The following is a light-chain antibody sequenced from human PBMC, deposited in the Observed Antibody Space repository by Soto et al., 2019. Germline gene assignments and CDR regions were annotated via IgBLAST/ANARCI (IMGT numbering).Light chain of an antibody. CDR2: DAS. Sequence: DIPMTQSPSTLSASVGDRVTITCRASQSISGWLAWYQQKPGKAPKLLIYDASSLESGVPSRFSGSGSETEFAHSNSILQPDDFATYFCQQNNSFSWTFGQGTKVEIK. CDR3: QQNNSFSWT. V-gene: IGKV1-5*01. J-gene: IGKJ1*01. CDR1: QSISGW.